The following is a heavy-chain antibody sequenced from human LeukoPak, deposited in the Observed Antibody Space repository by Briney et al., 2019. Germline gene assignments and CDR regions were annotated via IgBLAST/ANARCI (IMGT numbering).Heavy chain of an antibody. V-gene: IGHV3-49*05. Sequence: KSGRSLRVSCTASGFTFRDYNINWFRQAPGRGLEWVGFIRSKAGGGTTEYAASVKGRFTISRDDSKNVAYLQINNLRADDTALYYCARDDRPCGHDFDYWGQGTLVTVSS. CDR2: IRSKAGGGTT. J-gene: IGHJ4*02. D-gene: IGHD6-25*01. CDR1: GFTFRDYN. CDR3: ARDDRPCGHDFDY.